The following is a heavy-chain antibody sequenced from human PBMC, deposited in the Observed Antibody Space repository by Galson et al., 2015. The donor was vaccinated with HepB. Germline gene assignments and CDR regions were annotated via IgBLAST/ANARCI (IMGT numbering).Heavy chain of an antibody. CDR1: GFTFSSYS. D-gene: IGHD1/OR15-1a*01. Sequence: SLSLSCAASGFTFSSYSMNWVRQAPGKGLEWVSSISSSSSYIYYADPVKGRFTISRDNAKNSLYLQMNSLRAEDTAVYYCARPLQPATRLNYGMDVWGQGTTVTVSS. CDR2: ISSSSSYI. CDR3: ARPLQPATRLNYGMDV. J-gene: IGHJ6*02. V-gene: IGHV3-21*01.